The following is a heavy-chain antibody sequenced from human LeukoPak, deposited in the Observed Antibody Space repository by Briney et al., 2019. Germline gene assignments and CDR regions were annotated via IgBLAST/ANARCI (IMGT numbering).Heavy chain of an antibody. CDR1: GGSFSGYY. CDR3: QRIYYYYGMDV. V-gene: IGHV4-34*01. J-gene: IGHJ6*02. Sequence: SETLSLTCAVYGGSFSGYYWSWIRQPPGKGLEWIGEINHSGSTNYNPSLKSRVTISVDTSKNQFSLKLSSVTAADTAVYYCQRIYYYYGMDVWGQGTTVTVSS. CDR2: INHSGST.